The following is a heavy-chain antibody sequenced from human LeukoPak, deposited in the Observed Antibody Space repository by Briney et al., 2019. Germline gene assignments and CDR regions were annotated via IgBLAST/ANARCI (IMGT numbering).Heavy chain of an antibody. V-gene: IGHV1-69*05. Sequence: SVKVSCKASGGTFSSYAISWVRQAPGQGLEWMGRITPIFGTANYAQKFQGRVTITTDESTSTAYMELSSLRSEDTAVYYCARSSSWYENWFDPWGQGTLVTVSS. CDR3: ARSSSWYENWFDP. J-gene: IGHJ5*02. CDR2: ITPIFGTA. CDR1: GGTFSSYA. D-gene: IGHD6-13*01.